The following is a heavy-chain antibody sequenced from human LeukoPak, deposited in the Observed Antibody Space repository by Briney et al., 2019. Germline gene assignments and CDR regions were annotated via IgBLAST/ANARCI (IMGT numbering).Heavy chain of an antibody. J-gene: IGHJ4*02. CDR3: ARDLQWEPKPKGYYFDY. Sequence: ASVKVSCKASGYTFTNYAMHWVRQAPGQRLEWMGWINAGNGNTKYSQKFQGRVIITRDTSASTAYMELSSLRSEDTAVFYCARDLQWEPKPKGYYFDYWGQGTLVTVSS. CDR2: INAGNGNT. D-gene: IGHD1-26*01. V-gene: IGHV1-3*01. CDR1: GYTFTNYA.